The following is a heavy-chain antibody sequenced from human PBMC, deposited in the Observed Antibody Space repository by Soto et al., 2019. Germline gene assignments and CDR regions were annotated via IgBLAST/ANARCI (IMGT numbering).Heavy chain of an antibody. Sequence: SVKVSCKASGFTFTSSAVQWVRQARGQRLEWIGWIVVGSGNTNYAQKFQERVTITRDMSTSTAYMELSSLRSEDTAVYYCAAVRFARSESPNFDYWGQGTLVTVSS. J-gene: IGHJ4*02. CDR3: AAVRFARSESPNFDY. V-gene: IGHV1-58*01. D-gene: IGHD3-3*01. CDR1: GFTFTSSA. CDR2: IVVGSGNT.